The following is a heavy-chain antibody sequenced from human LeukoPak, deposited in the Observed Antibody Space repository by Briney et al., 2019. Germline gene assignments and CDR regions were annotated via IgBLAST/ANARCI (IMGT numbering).Heavy chain of an antibody. V-gene: IGHV4-59*01. J-gene: IGHJ4*02. CDR2: IYYSGST. D-gene: IGHD5-12*01. CDR3: ARDLGGYVFDY. CDR1: GGSISSYY. Sequence: SETLSLTCTVSGGSISSYYWSWIRQPPGKGLEWIGYIYYSGSTNYNPSLKSRVTISVDTPKNQFSLKLSSVTAADTAVYYCARDLGGYVFDYWGQGTLVTVSS.